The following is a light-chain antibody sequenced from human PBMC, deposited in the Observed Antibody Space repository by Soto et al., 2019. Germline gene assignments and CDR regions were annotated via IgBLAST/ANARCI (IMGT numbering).Light chain of an antibody. J-gene: IGKJ4*01. Sequence: EIVLTQFPATLSWFPGDRVTLSWRASQAVNTRLAWYQHKPGQAPRLLIYLASNRATGIPARFSGSGSGTDFTLTISSLETEEFAVYYCQQHSSSLTITFGEGTKVDIK. V-gene: IGKV3D-11*01. CDR3: QQHSSSLTIT. CDR1: QAVNTR. CDR2: LAS.